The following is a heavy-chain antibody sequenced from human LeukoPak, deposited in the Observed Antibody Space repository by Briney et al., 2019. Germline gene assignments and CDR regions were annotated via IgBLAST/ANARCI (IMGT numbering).Heavy chain of an antibody. CDR2: ISAYNGNT. CDR3: ARDPNLYGSGSSTYNWFDP. J-gene: IGHJ5*02. Sequence: ASVKVSCKASGYTFTIYGISWVRQAPGQGLEWMGWISAYNGNTNYAQKLQGRVTMTTDTSTSTAYMELRSLRSDDTAVYYCARDPNLYGSGSSTYNWFDPWGQGTLVTVSS. V-gene: IGHV1-18*01. CDR1: GYTFTIYG. D-gene: IGHD3-10*01.